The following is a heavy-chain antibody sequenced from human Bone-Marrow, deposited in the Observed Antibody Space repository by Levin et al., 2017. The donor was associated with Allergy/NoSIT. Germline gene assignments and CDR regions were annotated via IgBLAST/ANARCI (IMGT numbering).Heavy chain of an antibody. CDR2: ISWNSGSI. V-gene: IGHV3-9*01. CDR3: AKGVTIYGVVIPGMDV. CDR1: GFTFDDYA. Sequence: PGGSLRLSCAASGFTFDDYAMHWVRQGPGKGLEWVSGISWNSGSIGYADSVKGRFTISRDNAKNSLYLQMSSLRAEDTALYYCAKGVTIYGVVIPGMDVWGQGTTVTVSS. D-gene: IGHD3-3*01. J-gene: IGHJ6*02.